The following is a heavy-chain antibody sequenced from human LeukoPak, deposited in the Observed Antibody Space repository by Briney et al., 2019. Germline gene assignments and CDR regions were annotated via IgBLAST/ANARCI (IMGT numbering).Heavy chain of an antibody. V-gene: IGHV3-7*04. J-gene: IGHJ4*02. CDR1: GFTLNSYW. CDR2: IKQDGSDK. CDR3: ARLYYADSGTYNRPFDY. D-gene: IGHD3-10*01. Sequence: GGSLRLSCAASGFTLNSYWMSWVRQAPGKGLEWVANIKQDGSDKYYVDSVKGRFTISRDNAKNLLYLQMNSLRAEDTAVYYCARLYYADSGTYNRPFDYWGQGTLVTVSS.